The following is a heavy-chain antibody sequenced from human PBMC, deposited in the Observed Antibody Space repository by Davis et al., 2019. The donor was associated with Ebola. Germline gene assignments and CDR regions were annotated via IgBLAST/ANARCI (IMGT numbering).Heavy chain of an antibody. CDR1: GYTFTSYD. CDR2: MNPNSGNT. Sequence: ASVKVSCKASGYTFTSYDINWVRQATGQGLEWMGWMNPNSGNTGYAQKFQGRVTITRNTSISTAYMELSSLRSEDTAVYYCTRDLRSYDYGDYRRQRRRGDAFDIWGQGTMVTVSS. J-gene: IGHJ3*02. D-gene: IGHD4-17*01. CDR3: TRDLRSYDYGDYRRQRRRGDAFDI. V-gene: IGHV1-8*03.